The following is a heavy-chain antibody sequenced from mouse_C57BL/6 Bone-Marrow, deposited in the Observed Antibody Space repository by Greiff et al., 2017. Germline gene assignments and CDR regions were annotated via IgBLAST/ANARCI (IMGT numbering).Heavy chain of an antibody. V-gene: IGHV1-69*01. Sequence: QVQLQQPGAELVMPGASVKLSCKASGYTFTSYWMHWVKQRPGQGLEWIGEIDPSDSYTNYNQKFKGKSTLTVDKSSSTAYIQLSSLTSEDSAVXYCARGGLRKNYFDYWGQGTTLTVSS. CDR1: GYTFTSYW. CDR3: ARGGLRKNYFDY. J-gene: IGHJ2*01. CDR2: IDPSDSYT. D-gene: IGHD2-4*01.